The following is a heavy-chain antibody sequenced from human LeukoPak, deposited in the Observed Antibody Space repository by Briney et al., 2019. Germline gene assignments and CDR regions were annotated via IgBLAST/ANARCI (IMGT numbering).Heavy chain of an antibody. J-gene: IGHJ3*02. Sequence: ASVKVSCKASGYTFTNYYMHWVRDTPGQGLEWMGVIKPSGGSTSYAQKFQGRVIMTRDTSTSTVYMELSSLRSKDTAVYYCARAYKDSSGYYTAFDIWGQGTMVTVS. CDR1: GYTFTNYY. CDR3: ARAYKDSSGYYTAFDI. CDR2: IKPSGGST. V-gene: IGHV1-46*01. D-gene: IGHD3-22*01.